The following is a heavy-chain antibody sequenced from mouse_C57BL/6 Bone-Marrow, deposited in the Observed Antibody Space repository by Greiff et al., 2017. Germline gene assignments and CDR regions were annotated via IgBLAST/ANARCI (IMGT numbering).Heavy chain of an antibody. J-gene: IGHJ2*01. CDR1: GYSITSGYD. D-gene: IGHD6-1*01. Sequence: EVQLVESGPGMVKPSQSLSLTCTVTGYSITSGYDWHWIRHFPGNKLEWMGYISYSGSNNYNPSLKSRISITHDTSKNHFFLKLNSVTTEDTATYYCARGGATRDFDYWGQGTTLTVSS. V-gene: IGHV3-1*01. CDR2: ISYSGSN. CDR3: ARGGATRDFDY.